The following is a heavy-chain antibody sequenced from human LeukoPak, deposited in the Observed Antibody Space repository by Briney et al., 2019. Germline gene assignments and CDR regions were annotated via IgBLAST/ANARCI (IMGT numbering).Heavy chain of an antibody. CDR3: ARDLGILRYVY. D-gene: IGHD3-9*01. CDR1: GGSFSGYY. J-gene: IGHJ4*02. CDR2: IYYSGST. V-gene: IGHV4-34*01. Sequence: KPSETLSLTCAVYGGSFSGYYWSWIRQPPGTGLEWIGSIYYSGSTFYNPSLKSRVTISVDTSKNQFSLKLSSVTAADTAVYYCARDLGILRYVYWGQGTLVTVSS.